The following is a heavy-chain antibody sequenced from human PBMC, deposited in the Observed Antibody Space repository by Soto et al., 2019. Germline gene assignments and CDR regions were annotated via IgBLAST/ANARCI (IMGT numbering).Heavy chain of an antibody. CDR1: GGSFSGYY. V-gene: IGHV4-34*01. D-gene: IGHD6-19*01. Sequence: PSETLSLTCAVYGGSFSGYYWSWIRQPPGKGLEWIGEINHSGSTNYNPSLKSRVTISVDTSKNQFSLKLSSVTAADTAVYYCARGHGGFAVAGYSAGPVYYFDYWGQGTLVTVSS. CDR3: ARGHGGFAVAGYSAGPVYYFDY. J-gene: IGHJ4*02. CDR2: INHSGST.